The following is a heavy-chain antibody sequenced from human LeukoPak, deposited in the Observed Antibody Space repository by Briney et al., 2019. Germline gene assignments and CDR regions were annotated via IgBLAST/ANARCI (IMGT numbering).Heavy chain of an antibody. CDR2: IYYSGST. V-gene: IGHV4-39*07. D-gene: IGHD6-19*01. CDR3: ALGDSSGYFDY. CDR1: GGSLSGSSYY. J-gene: IGHJ4*02. Sequence: SGTLSLTCTVPGGSLSGSSYYWGWVRQPPGKGLGWLGSIYYSGSTYYNPSLKSRVTISVDTSKNQFSLKLSSVTAAHTAVYYCALGDSSGYFDYWGQGTLVTVSS.